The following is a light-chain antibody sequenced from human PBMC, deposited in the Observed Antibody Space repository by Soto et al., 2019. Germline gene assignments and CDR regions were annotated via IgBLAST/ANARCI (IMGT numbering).Light chain of an antibody. V-gene: IGKV1-9*01. Sequence: SQLSQAPSFLSASVGDRVTITCRASQGISSYLAWYQQKPGKAPKLLIYAASTLQSGVPSRFSGSGSGTEFTLTISSLQAEDVAVYYCQQYLHTPRTFGQGTKVDIK. CDR3: QQYLHTPRT. CDR2: AAS. J-gene: IGKJ1*01. CDR1: QGISSY.